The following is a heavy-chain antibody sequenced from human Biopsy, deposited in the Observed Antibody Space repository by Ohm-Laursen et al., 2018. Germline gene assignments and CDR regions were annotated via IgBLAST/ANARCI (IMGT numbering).Heavy chain of an antibody. CDR2: ISDRGTT. Sequence: GTLSLTCTVSGGSISSDYWSWIRQSPRKGLEWIGHISDRGTTNYNPSLRGRVTISVDTSKKQFSLKLSSVTAADTAVFFCARLYRLDDYWDDDPPDAFDVWGQGTMVTVSS. D-gene: IGHD3-3*01. CDR3: ARLYRLDDYWDDDPPDAFDV. V-gene: IGHV4-59*01. J-gene: IGHJ3*01. CDR1: GGSISSDY.